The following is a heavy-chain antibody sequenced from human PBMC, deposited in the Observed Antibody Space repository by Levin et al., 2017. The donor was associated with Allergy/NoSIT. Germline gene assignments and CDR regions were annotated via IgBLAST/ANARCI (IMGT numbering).Heavy chain of an antibody. V-gene: IGHV3-30*03. J-gene: IGHJ6*02. CDR2: ISYDGNKK. D-gene: IGHD4-17*01. CDR1: GLTFSSYV. CDR3: ARDFGAAYGVLYYDYGMDV. Sequence: GGSLRLSCADSGLTFSSYVMHWVRQAPGKGLEWVAVISYDGNKKYYADSVKGRFTISRDNSKNTLYLQMNSLRAEDTAVYYCARDFGAAYGVLYYDYGMDVWGQGTTVSVSS.